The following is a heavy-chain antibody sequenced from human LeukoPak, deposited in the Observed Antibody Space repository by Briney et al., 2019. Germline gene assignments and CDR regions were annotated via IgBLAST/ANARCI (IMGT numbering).Heavy chain of an antibody. CDR1: GGSISSSSYY. V-gene: IGHV4-39*07. CDR2: IYYSGST. Sequence: SETLSLTCTVSGGSISSSSYYWGWIRQPPGKGLEWIGSIYYSGSTYYNPSLKSRVAISVDTSKNQFSLKLSSVTAADTAVYYCAGRGFPYYDILTGFSGYYFDYWGQGTLVTVSS. D-gene: IGHD3-9*01. J-gene: IGHJ4*02. CDR3: AGRGFPYYDILTGFSGYYFDY.